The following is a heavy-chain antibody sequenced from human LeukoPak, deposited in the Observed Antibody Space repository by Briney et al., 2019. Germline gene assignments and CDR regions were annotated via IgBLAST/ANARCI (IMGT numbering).Heavy chain of an antibody. J-gene: IGHJ4*02. Sequence: ASVKVFCKASGYTFTGYYMHWVRQAPGQGLEWVGWINPNSGGTNYAQKFQGWVTMTRDTSISTAYMELSRLRSDDTAVYYCARADMVRGVPFDYWGQGTLVTVSS. CDR2: INPNSGGT. D-gene: IGHD3-10*01. CDR1: GYTFTGYY. V-gene: IGHV1-2*04. CDR3: ARADMVRGVPFDY.